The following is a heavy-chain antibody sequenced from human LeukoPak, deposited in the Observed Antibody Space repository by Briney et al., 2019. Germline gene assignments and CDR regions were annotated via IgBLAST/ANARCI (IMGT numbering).Heavy chain of an antibody. V-gene: IGHV7-4-1*04. CDR1: GYTFTSYA. CDR3: ARSYYGAGRGAEYFQH. D-gene: IGHD3-22*01. Sequence: ASVKVSCKASGYTFTSYAMNWVQQAPGQGREWMGWIDTNTGSPTYAQGVTGRFVFSLDTYVSMAYLQISSLKAEDTAVYYCARSYYGAGRGAEYFQHWGQGTLVTVSS. J-gene: IGHJ1*01. CDR2: IDTNTGSP.